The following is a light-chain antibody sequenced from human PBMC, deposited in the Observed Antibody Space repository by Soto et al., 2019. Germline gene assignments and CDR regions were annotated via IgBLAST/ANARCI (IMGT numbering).Light chain of an antibody. V-gene: IGLV2-14*01. CDR2: AVS. Sequence: QSVLTQPASVSGSPGKSITISCTGTSSDVGLYDYVYWYQQHPGKAPQNMIYAVSNRPSGVSNRFSASKSRNTASLFISGLQAEDEPDYYCSSYTSDSSYVFGSGTKVTVL. CDR3: SSYTSDSSYV. J-gene: IGLJ1*01. CDR1: SSDVGLYDY.